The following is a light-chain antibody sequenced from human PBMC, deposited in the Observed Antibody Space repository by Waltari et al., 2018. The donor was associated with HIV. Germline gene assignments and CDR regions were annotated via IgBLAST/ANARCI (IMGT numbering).Light chain of an antibody. CDR3: QQRTNWPPYS. Sequence: DIVLTQSPAPLSLSPGERATLSCRASRSVRSYLPWYQQKPGQAPRLLIYDATNRATGIPARFSGSGSGTDFTLTISSLEPEDFAVYYCQQRTNWPPYSFGQGTKLEIK. CDR1: RSVRSY. CDR2: DAT. V-gene: IGKV3-11*01. J-gene: IGKJ2*03.